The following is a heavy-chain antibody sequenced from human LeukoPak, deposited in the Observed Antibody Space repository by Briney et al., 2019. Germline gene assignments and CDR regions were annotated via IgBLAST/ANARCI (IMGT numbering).Heavy chain of an antibody. Sequence: ASVKVSCKASGYTFTSYGISWVRQAPGQGLEWMGWISAYNGNTNYAQKLQGRVTMTTDTSTSTAYMELRSLRSDDTAVYYCARGIDAWYSSSSEVYWGQGTLVTVSS. CDR3: ARGIDAWYSSSSEVY. J-gene: IGHJ4*02. CDR2: ISAYNGNT. CDR1: GYTFTSYG. D-gene: IGHD6-6*01. V-gene: IGHV1-18*01.